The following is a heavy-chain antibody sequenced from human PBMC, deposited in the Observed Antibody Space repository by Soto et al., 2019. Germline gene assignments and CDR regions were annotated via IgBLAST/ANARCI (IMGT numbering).Heavy chain of an antibody. J-gene: IGHJ4*02. CDR2: IYYSGST. CDR3: ATQIKGTTVSHYFDY. CDR1: GGSISSYY. Sequence: SETLSLTCTVSGGSISSYYWSWIRQPPGKGLEWIGYIYYSGSTNYNPSLKSRVTISVDTSKNQFSLKLSSVTAADTAVYYCATQIKGTTVSHYFDYWGQGTLVTVSS. V-gene: IGHV4-59*08. D-gene: IGHD1-7*01.